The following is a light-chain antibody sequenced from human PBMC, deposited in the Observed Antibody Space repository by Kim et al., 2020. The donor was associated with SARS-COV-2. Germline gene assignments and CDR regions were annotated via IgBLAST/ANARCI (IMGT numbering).Light chain of an antibody. V-gene: IGKV1-33*01. CDR3: QQSDDFPRS. J-gene: IGKJ2*03. CDR2: DAS. Sequence: DIQMTQSPSSLSASVGDKVTITCEASEDISNYLNWYQQKPGQAPNLLIYDASNLKEGGPPRFSGSGSGTDFIFTISSVQPEDIATYYCQQSDDFPRSCGQGTKLEI. CDR1: EDISNY.